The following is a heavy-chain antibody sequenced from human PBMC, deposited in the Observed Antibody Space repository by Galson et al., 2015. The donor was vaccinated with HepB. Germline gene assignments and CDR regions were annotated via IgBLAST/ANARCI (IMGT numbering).Heavy chain of an antibody. CDR2: IDWEEDT. D-gene: IGHD6-13*01. J-gene: IGHJ6*02. CDR3: ARTRTDSSTWTGDFYYGIDV. V-gene: IGHV2-70*20. Sequence: PALVKPTQTLTLTCTFSGFSLNTSGMCVSWVRQPPGKAPEWLALIDWEEDTYYISSLKTRLTVSKDTSENQVVLTMTNMDPVDTATYFCARTRTDSSTWTGDFYYGIDVWGQGTTVTVSS. CDR1: GFSLNTSGMC.